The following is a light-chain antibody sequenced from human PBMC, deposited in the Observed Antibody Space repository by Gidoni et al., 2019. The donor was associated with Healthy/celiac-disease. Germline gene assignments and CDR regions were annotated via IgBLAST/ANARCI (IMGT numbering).Light chain of an antibody. V-gene: IGLV2-23*01. Sequence: QSALTQPASVSGSPGQSITISCTGTSRDVGSYNLVSWYQQHPGKAPKLLIYEGSKRPSGVSNRFSGSKAGNTASLTISGLPAEDEADYYCCSYAGSSIHVVFGGGTQLTVL. CDR2: EGS. CDR1: SRDVGSYNL. J-gene: IGLJ2*01. CDR3: CSYAGSSIHVV.